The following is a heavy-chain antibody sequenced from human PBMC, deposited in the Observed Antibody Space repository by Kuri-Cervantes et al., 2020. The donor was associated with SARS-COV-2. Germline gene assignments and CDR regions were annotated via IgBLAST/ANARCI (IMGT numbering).Heavy chain of an antibody. J-gene: IGHJ5*02. CDR3: ARDRGIMINSRNWFDP. D-gene: IGHD3-16*01. CDR1: GFTFSSYS. Sequence: GSLRLSCAASGFTFSSYSMNWVRQAPGKGLEWVSSISSSSSYIYYADSVKGRFTISRDNAKNSLYLQMNSLRAEDTAVYYCARDRGIMINSRNWFDPWGQGTLVTVSS. V-gene: IGHV3-21*01. CDR2: ISSSSSYI.